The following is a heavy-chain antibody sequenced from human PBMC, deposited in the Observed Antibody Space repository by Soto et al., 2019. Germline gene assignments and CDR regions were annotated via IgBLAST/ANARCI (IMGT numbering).Heavy chain of an antibody. CDR2: ISAYNGNT. CDR1: GYTFTNYG. D-gene: IGHD6-6*01. CDR3: ARDAYSTSSTYYHYGMDV. J-gene: IGHJ6*02. Sequence: QVQLVQYGAEVKKPGASVKVSCKASGYTFTNYGISWVRQAPGQGLEWMGWISAYNGNTNYAQKLQDRVTMTTDTSTSTAYMELRSLRSDDTAVYYCARDAYSTSSTYYHYGMDVWGQGTTVTVSS. V-gene: IGHV1-18*04.